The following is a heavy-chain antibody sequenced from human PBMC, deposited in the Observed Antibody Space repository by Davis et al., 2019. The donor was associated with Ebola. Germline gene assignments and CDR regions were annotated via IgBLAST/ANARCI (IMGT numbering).Heavy chain of an antibody. J-gene: IGHJ6*03. V-gene: IGHV3-11*04. CDR3: ARGMVVVPTTIRDYHYYYYLDV. D-gene: IGHD2-2*01. Sequence: GGSLRLSCAASGFTFSDYYMSWIRQAPGKGLEWLSYISNRDGTIFYADSVKGRFTISRDNARDSLYLQMNSLRAEDRAVYYCARGMVVVPTTIRDYHYYYYLDVWGKGTTVTVSS. CDR2: ISNRDGTI. CDR1: GFTFSDYY.